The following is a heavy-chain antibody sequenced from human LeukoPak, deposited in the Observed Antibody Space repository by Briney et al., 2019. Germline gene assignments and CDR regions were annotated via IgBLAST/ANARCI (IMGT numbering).Heavy chain of an antibody. CDR1: GGSISSGSYY. CDR2: IYYSGST. D-gene: IGHD3-10*01. CDR3: ARDNTMVRGADDAFDI. V-gene: IGHV4-39*07. J-gene: IGHJ3*02. Sequence: SETLSLTCTVSGGSISSGSYYWGWIRQPPGKGLEWIGSIYYSGSTYYNPSLKSRVTISVDTSKNQFSLKLSSVTAADTAVYYCARDNTMVRGADDAFDIWGQGTMVTVSS.